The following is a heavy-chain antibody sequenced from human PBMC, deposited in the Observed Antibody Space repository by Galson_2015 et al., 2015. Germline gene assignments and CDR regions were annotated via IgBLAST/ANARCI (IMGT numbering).Heavy chain of an antibody. D-gene: IGHD3-10*01. Sequence: CAISGDSVSSNSATWNWIRQSPSRGLEWLGRTYYRSKWFNDYAVSVKSRITITPDTSSNQFSLQLNSVTPEDTAVYSCARYRADSFDYWGQGALVIVSS. CDR3: ARYRADSFDY. J-gene: IGHJ4*02. V-gene: IGHV6-1*01. CDR1: GDSVSSNSAT. CDR2: TYYRSKWFN.